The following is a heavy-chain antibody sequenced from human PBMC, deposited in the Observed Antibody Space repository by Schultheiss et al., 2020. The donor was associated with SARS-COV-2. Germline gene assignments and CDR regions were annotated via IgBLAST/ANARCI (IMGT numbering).Heavy chain of an antibody. V-gene: IGHV6-1*01. CDR3: ARAHYYDSSGYNYYYGMDV. J-gene: IGHJ6*02. D-gene: IGHD3-22*01. CDR2: TYYRSKWYN. Sequence: SCVISGDSVSSNTVAWNWIRQSPSRGLEWLGRTYYRSKWYNDYAVSVKSRITINPNTSKNQFSLQLNSVTPEDTAVYYCARAHYYDSSGYNYYYGMDVWGQGTTVTVSS. CDR1: GDSVSSNTVA.